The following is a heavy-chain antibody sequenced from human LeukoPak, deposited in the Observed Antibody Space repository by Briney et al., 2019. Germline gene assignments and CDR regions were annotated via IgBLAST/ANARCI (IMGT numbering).Heavy chain of an antibody. D-gene: IGHD3-3*01. V-gene: IGHV1-2*02. Sequence: ASVKVSCKASGYTFTGYYMHWVRQAPGQGLEWMGWINPNSGGTNYAQKFQGRVTMTRDTSISTAYMELSRLRSDDTAVYYCARDFGQYYDFWSGYYTHYYYYMDVWGKGTTVTVSS. CDR1: GYTFTGYY. CDR3: ARDFGQYYDFWSGYYTHYYYYMDV. CDR2: INPNSGGT. J-gene: IGHJ6*03.